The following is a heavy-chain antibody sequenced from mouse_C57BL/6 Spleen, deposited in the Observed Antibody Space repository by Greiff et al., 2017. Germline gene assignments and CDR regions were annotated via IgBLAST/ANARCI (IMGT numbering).Heavy chain of an antibody. CDR2: IWTGGGT. V-gene: IGHV2-9-1*01. CDR3: ARSPYYGSPYAMDY. Sequence: QVQLQQSGPGLVAPSQSLSITCTVSGFSLTSYAISWVRQPPGKGLEWLGVIWTGGGTNYNSALKSRLSISKDNSKSQVFLKMNSLQTDDTARYYCARSPYYGSPYAMDYWGQGTSVTVSS. D-gene: IGHD1-1*01. CDR1: GFSLTSYA. J-gene: IGHJ4*01.